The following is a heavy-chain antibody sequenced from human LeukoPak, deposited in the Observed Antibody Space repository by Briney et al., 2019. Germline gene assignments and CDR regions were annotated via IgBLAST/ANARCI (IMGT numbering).Heavy chain of an antibody. CDR3: TLTHYYGSRSYHPFDY. D-gene: IGHD3-10*01. J-gene: IGHJ4*02. CDR1: GFTFGDYA. V-gene: IGHV3-49*04. CDR2: IRSKAYGGTT. Sequence: PGGSLRLSCTASGFTFGDYAMSWVRQAPGKGLEWVGFIRSKAYGGTTEYAASVKGRFTISRDDSKSIAYLQMNSLKTEDTAVYYCTLTHYYGSRSYHPFDYWGQGTLVTVSS.